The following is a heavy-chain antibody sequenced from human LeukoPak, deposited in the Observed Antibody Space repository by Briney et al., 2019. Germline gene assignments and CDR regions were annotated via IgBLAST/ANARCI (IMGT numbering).Heavy chain of an antibody. CDR2: INAGNGDT. D-gene: IGHD2-21*01. V-gene: IGHV1-3*01. CDR3: ARVKGDLHYYGMDV. J-gene: IGHJ6*02. Sequence: ASVKVSCKASEYTFTNYIIHWVRQAPGQRLEWMGWINAGNGDTKYSQKFQVRVTITRDTSASTAYMELSSLRSEDTAVYYCARVKGDLHYYGMDVWGQGTTVTVSS. CDR1: EYTFTNYI.